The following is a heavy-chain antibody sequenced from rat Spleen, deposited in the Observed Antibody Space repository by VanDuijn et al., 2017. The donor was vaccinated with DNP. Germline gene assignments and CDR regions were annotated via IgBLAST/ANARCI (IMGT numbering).Heavy chain of an antibody. CDR2: ISTTGTKT. D-gene: IGHD1-4*01. V-gene: IGHV5-46*01. J-gene: IGHJ2*01. Sequence: EVQLVESGGGLVQPGGSMKLSCTASGFTFSSFPMAWVRQTPTKGLEWVAIISTTGTKTDYRDSVKGRFTVSRDNARGILYLQMNSLTSEDTATYYCTELPSYYEAWFAYWGQGVMVTVSS. CDR3: TELPSYYEAWFAY. CDR1: GFTFSSFP.